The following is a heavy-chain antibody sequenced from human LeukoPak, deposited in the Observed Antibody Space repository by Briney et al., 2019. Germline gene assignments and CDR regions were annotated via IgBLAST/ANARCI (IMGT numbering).Heavy chain of an antibody. D-gene: IGHD2-2*01. CDR2: ISASGSST. CDR1: GLTFSSYA. Sequence: GGSLRLSCAASGLTFSSYAMSWVRQAPGKALEWVSAISASGSSTYYADSVKGQFIISRDNSKNTLYLQMNSLRAEDTAVYYCATRNGVVPVEDYWGQGTLVTVSS. CDR3: ATRNGVVPVEDY. J-gene: IGHJ4*02. V-gene: IGHV3-23*01.